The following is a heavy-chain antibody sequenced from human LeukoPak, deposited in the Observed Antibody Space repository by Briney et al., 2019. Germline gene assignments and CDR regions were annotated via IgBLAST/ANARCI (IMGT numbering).Heavy chain of an antibody. CDR1: GFTVSSNY. D-gene: IGHD4-17*01. J-gene: IGHJ4*02. Sequence: GGSLRLSCAASGFTVSSNYMSWVRQAPGKGLEWVSVIYSGGSTYYADSVKGRFTISRDNSKNTLYLQLNSLRAEDTAVYYCARDMTTVATGDYWGQGTLVTVSS. CDR3: ARDMTTVATGDY. CDR2: IYSGGST. V-gene: IGHV3-66*01.